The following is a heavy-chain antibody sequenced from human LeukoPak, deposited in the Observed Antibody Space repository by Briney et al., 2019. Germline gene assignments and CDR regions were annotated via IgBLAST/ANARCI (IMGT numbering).Heavy chain of an antibody. V-gene: IGHV1-18*01. CDR3: VRGGHTTMVEFDF. CDR2: ISTHNGNT. Sequence: AASVKVSCKASGYTFTYYGITWVRQAPGQGLEWMGWISTHNGNTNYAQNLQGRVTMTTDTSTGTAYMELRSLTSDDTAVYYCVRGGHTTMVEFDFWGQGTLVIVSS. J-gene: IGHJ4*02. D-gene: IGHD5-18*01. CDR1: GYTFTYYG.